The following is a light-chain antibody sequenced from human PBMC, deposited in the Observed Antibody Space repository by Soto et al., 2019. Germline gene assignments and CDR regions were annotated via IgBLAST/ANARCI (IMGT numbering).Light chain of an antibody. J-gene: IGKJ2*01. V-gene: IGKV3-20*01. CDR3: QQYGGSPLYT. CDR2: GAS. CDR1: QSVSSSD. Sequence: EIVLTQSPGTLSLSPGDRATLSCRASQSVSSSDLAWYQQKPGQAPRLLIYGASTRATGIPDRFSGSGSGTHLTLTISRLEPEDFAVYYCQQYGGSPLYTFGQGTKLEIK.